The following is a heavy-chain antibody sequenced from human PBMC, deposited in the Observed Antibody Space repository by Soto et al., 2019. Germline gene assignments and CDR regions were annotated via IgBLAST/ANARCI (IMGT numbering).Heavy chain of an antibody. V-gene: IGHV4-39*01. Sequence: QLQLLESGPGLVKASETLSLTCNVSGGSISTSRSYWAWIRQPPGKGLEWLANIFYSGSTYYNPSLASRAPVSVDTSKNEFSLKLRSVTAADTAVYYCARQPTTGDTDLWFDPWGQGTLVTVSS. CDR3: ARQPTTGDTDLWFDP. CDR2: IFYSGST. D-gene: IGHD2-21*01. CDR1: GGSISTSRSY. J-gene: IGHJ5*02.